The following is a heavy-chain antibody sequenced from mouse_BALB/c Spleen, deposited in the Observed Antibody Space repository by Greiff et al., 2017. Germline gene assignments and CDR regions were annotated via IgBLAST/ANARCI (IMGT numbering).Heavy chain of an antibody. CDR2: VNPNNGGT. Sequence: EVQLQQSGPELVKPGASVKISCKASGYTFTDYYMNWVKQSHGKSLEWIGLVNPNNGGTSYNQKFKGKATLTVDKSSSTAYMELRSLTSEDSAVYYCANGNLYAMDYWGQGTSVTVSS. J-gene: IGHJ4*01. V-gene: IGHV1-26*01. CDR3: ANGNLYAMDY. CDR1: GYTFTDYY. D-gene: IGHD2-1*01.